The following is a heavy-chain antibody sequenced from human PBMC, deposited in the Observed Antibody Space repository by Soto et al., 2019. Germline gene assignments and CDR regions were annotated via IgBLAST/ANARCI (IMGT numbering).Heavy chain of an antibody. CDR3: ARDPLIAVAGNDFDY. D-gene: IGHD6-19*01. CDR2: ISSSSSYL. Sequence: PGGSLRLSCAASGFTFSSYSMNWVRQAPGKGLEWVSSISSSSSYLYYADSVKGRFTISRDNAKNSLYLQMNSLRAEDTAVYYCARDPLIAVAGNDFDYWGQGTLVTVSS. V-gene: IGHV3-21*01. CDR1: GFTFSSYS. J-gene: IGHJ4*02.